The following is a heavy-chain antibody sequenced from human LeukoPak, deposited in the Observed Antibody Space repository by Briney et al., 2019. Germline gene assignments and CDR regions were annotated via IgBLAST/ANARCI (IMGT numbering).Heavy chain of an antibody. CDR1: GFTFTSYS. J-gene: IGHJ2*01. CDR2: ISSSTNTT. Sequence: PGGSLRLSCAASGFTFTSYSMNWVRQAPGKGLEWVSCISSSTNTTYYADSVKGRFTISRDNAMHSLYLQMNSLRDEDTAVYYCARDPIGYGGNSGVSGANRKNWYFDLWGRGTLVTVSS. V-gene: IGHV3-48*02. D-gene: IGHD4-23*01. CDR3: ARDPIGYGGNSGVSGANRKNWYFDL.